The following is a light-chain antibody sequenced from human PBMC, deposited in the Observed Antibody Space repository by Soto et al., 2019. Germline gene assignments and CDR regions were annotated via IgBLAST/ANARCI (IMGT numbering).Light chain of an antibody. CDR1: SRDVGGYNF. CDR2: EVI. V-gene: IGLV2-8*01. Sequence: QSVLTQPPSASGSPGQSVTISCTGSSRDVGGYNFVSWYQQHPGKAPKLVIYEVIKRPSGVPDRFSGSKSGNTASLTVSGLQAEDEADYYCISYADTNIYVFGSGTKLTVL. J-gene: IGLJ1*01. CDR3: ISYADTNIYV.